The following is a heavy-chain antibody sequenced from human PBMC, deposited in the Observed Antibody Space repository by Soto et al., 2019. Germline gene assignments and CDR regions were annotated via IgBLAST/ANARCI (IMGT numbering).Heavy chain of an antibody. J-gene: IGHJ6*02. V-gene: IGHV3-23*01. Sequence: GGSLRLSCAASGFTFSSYAMSWVRQAPGKGLEWVSAISGSGGSTYYADSVKGRFTISRDNSKNTLYLQMNSLRAEDTAVYYCAKRLWFGELGYYYYGMDVWGQGTTVTVSS. CDR2: ISGSGGST. CDR3: AKRLWFGELGYYYYGMDV. CDR1: GFTFSSYA. D-gene: IGHD3-10*01.